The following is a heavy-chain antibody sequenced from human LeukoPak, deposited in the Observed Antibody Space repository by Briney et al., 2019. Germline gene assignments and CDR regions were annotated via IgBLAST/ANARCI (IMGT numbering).Heavy chain of an antibody. CDR3: ARVGPRGAVAGYLDY. J-gene: IGHJ4*02. CDR2: IYYSGST. Sequence: PSETLSLTCTVSGGSISSGDYYWSWIRQPPGKGLEWIGYIYYSGSTYYNPSLKSRVTISVDTSKNQFSLKLSSVTAADTAVYYCARVGPRGAVAGYLDYWGQGTLVTVSS. D-gene: IGHD6-19*01. CDR1: GGSISSGDYY. V-gene: IGHV4-30-4*01.